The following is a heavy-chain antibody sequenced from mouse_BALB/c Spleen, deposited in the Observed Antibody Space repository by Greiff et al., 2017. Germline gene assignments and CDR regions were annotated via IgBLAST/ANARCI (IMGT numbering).Heavy chain of an antibody. D-gene: IGHD2-1*01. CDR1: GFSLTSYG. J-gene: IGHJ4*01. Sequence: VQGVESGPDLVAPSQSLSITCTVSGFSLTSYGVHWVRQPPGKGLEWLVVIWSDGSTTYNSALKSRLSISKDNSKSQVFLKMNSLQTDDTAMYYCARHKYGNYAMDYWGQGTSVTVSS. V-gene: IGHV2-6-2*01. CDR2: IWSDGST. CDR3: ARHKYGNYAMDY.